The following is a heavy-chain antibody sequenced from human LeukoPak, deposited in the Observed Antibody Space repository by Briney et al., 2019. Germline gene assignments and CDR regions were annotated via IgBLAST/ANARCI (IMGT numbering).Heavy chain of an antibody. V-gene: IGHV3-23*01. CDR1: GFTFSSYA. CDR2: ISGSGGST. J-gene: IGHJ4*02. CDR3: AKGYPSGYDWYYFDY. Sequence: GGSLRLSRAASGFTFSSYAMSWVRQAPGKGLEWVSAISGSGGSTYYADSVKGRFTISRDNSKNTLYLQMNSLRAEDTAVYYCAKGYPSGYDWYYFDYWGRGTLVTVSS. D-gene: IGHD5-12*01.